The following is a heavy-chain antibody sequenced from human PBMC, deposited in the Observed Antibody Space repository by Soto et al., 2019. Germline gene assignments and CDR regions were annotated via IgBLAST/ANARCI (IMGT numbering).Heavy chain of an antibody. J-gene: IGHJ4*02. CDR3: ARDMGDLKFDY. V-gene: IGHV3-33*01. D-gene: IGHD2-21*02. Sequence: GGSLRLSCAASGFTFSGYGVHWVRQAPGKGLEWVALIWYDGSNKDYADSVKGRFTISRDNSKKTLYLQMNSLRAEDTAVYYCARDMGDLKFDYWGQGTLVTVSS. CDR1: GFTFSGYG. CDR2: IWYDGSNK.